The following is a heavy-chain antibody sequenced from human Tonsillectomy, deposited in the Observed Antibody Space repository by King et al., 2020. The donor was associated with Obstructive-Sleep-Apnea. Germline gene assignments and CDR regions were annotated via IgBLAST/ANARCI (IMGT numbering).Heavy chain of an antibody. J-gene: IGHJ4*02. CDR2: IYYSGST. CDR3: ARQEYSSSHLSY. Sequence: QLQESGPGLVKPSETLSLTCSVSGGSISSYYCSWIRQPPGKGLEWIGYIYYSGSTNYNPSLKSRVTISVDTSKNQFSLKLTSVTAADTAVYYCARQEYSSSHLSYWGQGTLVTVSS. D-gene: IGHD6-13*01. CDR1: GGSISSYY. V-gene: IGHV4-59*08.